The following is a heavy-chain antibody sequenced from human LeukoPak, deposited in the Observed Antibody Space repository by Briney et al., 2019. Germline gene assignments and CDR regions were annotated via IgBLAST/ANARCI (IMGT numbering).Heavy chain of an antibody. V-gene: IGHV5-51*01. CDR1: GYSFISYW. CDR3: ARQGAYCGGDCYGNWFDP. D-gene: IGHD2-21*02. Sequence: GESLKISCKGSGYSFISYWIGWVRQMPGKGLEWMGIIYPGDSDTRYSPSFQGQVTISADKSISTAYLQWSSLKASDTAMYYCARQGAYCGGDCYGNWFDPWGQGTLVTVSS. J-gene: IGHJ5*02. CDR2: IYPGDSDT.